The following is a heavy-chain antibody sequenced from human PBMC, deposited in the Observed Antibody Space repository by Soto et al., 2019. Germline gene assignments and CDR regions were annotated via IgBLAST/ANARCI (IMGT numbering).Heavy chain of an antibody. D-gene: IGHD3-22*01. J-gene: IGHJ5*02. Sequence: GASVKVSCKASGYTFTSYGISWVRQAPGQGLEWMGWISAYNGNTNYAQKLQGRVTMTTDTSTSTAYMELRSLRSDDTAVYYCARSPYYYDSSGYVRWFDPWGKGTLVTVS. CDR2: ISAYNGNT. CDR3: ARSPYYYDSSGYVRWFDP. V-gene: IGHV1-18*04. CDR1: GYTFTSYG.